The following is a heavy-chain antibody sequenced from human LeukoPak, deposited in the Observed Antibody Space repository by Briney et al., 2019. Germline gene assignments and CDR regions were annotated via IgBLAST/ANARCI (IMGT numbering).Heavy chain of an antibody. J-gene: IGHJ4*02. Sequence: GASVKVSCKASGYTFTSYYMHWVRQAPGQGLEWMGIINPSGGSTSYAQKFQGRVTMTRDMSTSTVYMELSSLRSEDTAVYYCARDLFGDQLLSHFDYWGQGTLVTVSS. CDR3: ARDLFGDQLLSHFDY. CDR2: INPSGGST. CDR1: GYTFTSYY. D-gene: IGHD2-2*01. V-gene: IGHV1-46*01.